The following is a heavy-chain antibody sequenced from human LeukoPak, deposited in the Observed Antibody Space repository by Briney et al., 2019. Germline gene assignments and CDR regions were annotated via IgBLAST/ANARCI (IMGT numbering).Heavy chain of an antibody. V-gene: IGHV3-72*01. CDR2: SRDKGNSYTT. J-gene: IGHJ4*01. CDR3: TKLARAPRVFDY. Sequence: PGGSLRLSCAASGFTFSDHYIDWVRQAPGKGLEWVGRSRDKGNSYTTAYAASVRGRFTISRDDSKNSLYLQMNSLKIEDTAVYYCTKLARAPRVFDYWGQGTLVTVSS. CDR1: GFTFSDHY. D-gene: IGHD3-10*01.